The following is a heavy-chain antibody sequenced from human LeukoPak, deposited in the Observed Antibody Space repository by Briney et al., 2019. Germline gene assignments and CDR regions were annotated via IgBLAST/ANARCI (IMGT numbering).Heavy chain of an antibody. Sequence: GASVKVSRKASGYTFTSYATNWVRQAPGQGLEWMGWINTNTGNPTYAQGFTGRFVFSLDTSVSTAYLQISSLKSEDTAVYYCARTSSPIVVVAADNWFDPWGQGTLVTVSS. J-gene: IGHJ5*02. CDR1: GYTFTSYA. CDR3: ARTSSPIVVVAADNWFDP. V-gene: IGHV7-4-1*02. D-gene: IGHD2-15*01. CDR2: INTNTGNP.